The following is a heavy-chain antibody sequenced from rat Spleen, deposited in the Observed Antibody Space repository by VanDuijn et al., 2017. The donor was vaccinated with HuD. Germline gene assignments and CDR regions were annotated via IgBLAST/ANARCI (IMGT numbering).Heavy chain of an antibody. V-gene: IGHV5-58*01. Sequence: EVQLVETGGGLVQPGRSLKLSCVASGFTFSKYWMYWVRQTPGKGLEWVSSISAGGVNTYYPDSVKGRFTISRANSENTVYLQMDSLRSEDTATYYCTTDRLGADYFDYWGQGVMVTVSS. D-gene: IGHD5-1*01. J-gene: IGHJ2*01. CDR2: ISAGGVNT. CDR3: TTDRLGADYFDY. CDR1: GFTFSKYW.